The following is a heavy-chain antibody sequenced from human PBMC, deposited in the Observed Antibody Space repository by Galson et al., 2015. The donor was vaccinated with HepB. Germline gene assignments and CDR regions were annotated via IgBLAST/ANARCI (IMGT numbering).Heavy chain of an antibody. CDR2: ISPNSGGT. Sequence: SVKVSCKASGYTVTGYYLHWVRQAPGQGLEWMGRISPNSGGTNYAQKFQGRVTMTGDTSISTAYMELSRLRSDDTAVYFCASNKGYGLDVWGQGTTVTVSS. D-gene: IGHD1/OR15-1a*01. V-gene: IGHV1-2*06. J-gene: IGHJ6*02. CDR3: ASNKGYGLDV. CDR1: GYTVTGYY.